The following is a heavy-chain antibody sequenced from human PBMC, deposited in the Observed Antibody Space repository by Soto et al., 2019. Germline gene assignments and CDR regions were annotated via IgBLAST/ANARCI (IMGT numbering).Heavy chain of an antibody. CDR2: IYHSGNT. Sequence: QVQLQESGPGLVKPSGTLSLTCAVSGGSISSNNWWSWVRQPPGKGLEWIGEIYHSGNTNYNPSLKRRVTISVDKSKNQFSLKLSSVTAADTAVYYCARVTAAGTNWDSCVQGTLGTVSS. D-gene: IGHD6-13*01. J-gene: IGHJ4*02. V-gene: IGHV4-4*02. CDR1: GGSISSNNW. CDR3: ARVTAAGTNWDS.